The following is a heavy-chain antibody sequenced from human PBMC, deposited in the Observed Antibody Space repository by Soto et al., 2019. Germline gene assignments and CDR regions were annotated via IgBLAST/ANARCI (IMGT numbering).Heavy chain of an antibody. Sequence: QVQLVESGGGVVQPGRSLRLSCAASGFTFSSYGMHWVRQAPGKGLEWVAVISYDGSNKYYADSVKGRFTISRDNSKNFLYLQMNSQRAEDMAVYYCAKDNSQTHYYDSSGYYYTEYFQHWGQGTLVTVSS. J-gene: IGHJ1*01. V-gene: IGHV3-30*18. D-gene: IGHD3-22*01. CDR1: GFTFSSYG. CDR2: ISYDGSNK. CDR3: AKDNSQTHYYDSSGYYYTEYFQH.